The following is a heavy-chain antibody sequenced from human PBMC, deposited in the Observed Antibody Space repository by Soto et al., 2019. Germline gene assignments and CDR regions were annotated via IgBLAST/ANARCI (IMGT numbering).Heavy chain of an antibody. CDR3: ARRWDCSGGSCYSEVWAFDI. Sequence: ASVKVSCKASGYTFTSYGISWVRQAPGQGLEWMGWISAYNGNTNYAQKLQGRVTMTTDTSTSTAYMELRSLRSDDTAVYYCARRWDCSGGSCYSEVWAFDIWGQGTMVTVSS. J-gene: IGHJ3*02. CDR1: GYTFTSYG. V-gene: IGHV1-18*01. CDR2: ISAYNGNT. D-gene: IGHD2-15*01.